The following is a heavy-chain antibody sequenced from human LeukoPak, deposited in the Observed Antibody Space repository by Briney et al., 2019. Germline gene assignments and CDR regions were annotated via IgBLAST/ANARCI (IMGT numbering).Heavy chain of an antibody. CDR3: ARTDSSGYDAFDV. Sequence: SETLSLTCTVSGYSIRSHHWWGWIRQPPGKGREWIGYIYFSGSVLDNPSLKSRVTLSVDKSKSQFSLRMTSVTAVDTAVYYCARTDSSGYDAFDVWGQGTMVTVSS. J-gene: IGHJ3*01. CDR2: IYFSGSV. CDR1: GYSIRSHHW. D-gene: IGHD3-22*01. V-gene: IGHV4-28*05.